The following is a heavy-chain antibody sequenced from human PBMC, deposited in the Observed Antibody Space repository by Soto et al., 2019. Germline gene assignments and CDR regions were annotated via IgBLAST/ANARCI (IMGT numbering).Heavy chain of an antibody. Sequence: EVQLVESGGGLVQPGGSLRLSCSASGFIFSSYWMSWLRQAPGKGLELGASMNEYGSERYYVDSVKGRFTISRDNAKNSLYLPMNSLRAEETSVYYCARATVADKEDYWGQGTLVTVSA. J-gene: IGHJ4*02. CDR3: ARATVADKEDY. V-gene: IGHV3-7*04. CDR1: GFIFSSYW. CDR2: MNEYGSER. D-gene: IGHD5-12*01.